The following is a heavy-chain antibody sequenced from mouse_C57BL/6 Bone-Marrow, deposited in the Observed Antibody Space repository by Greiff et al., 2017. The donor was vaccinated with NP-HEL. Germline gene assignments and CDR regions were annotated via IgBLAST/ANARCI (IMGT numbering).Heavy chain of an antibody. CDR3: ARERGYYDYDPLFDY. V-gene: IGHV5-4*01. CDR1: GFTFSSYA. D-gene: IGHD2-4*01. J-gene: IGHJ2*01. CDR2: ISDGGSYT. Sequence: EVKLVESGGGLVKPGGSLKLSCAASGFTFSSYAMSWVRQTPEKRLEWVATISDGGSYTYYPDNVKGRFTISRDNAKNNLYLQMNHLKSEDTAMYYCARERGYYDYDPLFDYWGQGTTLTVSS.